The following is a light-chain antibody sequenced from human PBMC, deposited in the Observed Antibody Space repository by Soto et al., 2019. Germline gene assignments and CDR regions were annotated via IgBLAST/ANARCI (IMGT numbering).Light chain of an antibody. CDR2: AAS. J-gene: IGKJ1*01. CDR1: QTIDVY. V-gene: IGKV1-39*01. CDR3: QQSYMTPRT. Sequence: DILMTQYPSSLSASVGDRVSITCRASQTIDVYLNWYLQKPGRAPQLLIYAASKLQGGVPSRFSGSGSGTDFTLTISSLQPDDSGTYFCQQSYMTPRTFGQGTKVDIK.